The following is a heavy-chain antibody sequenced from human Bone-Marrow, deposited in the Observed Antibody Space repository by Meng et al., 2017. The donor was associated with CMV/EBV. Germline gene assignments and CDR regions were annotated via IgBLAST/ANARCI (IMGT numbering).Heavy chain of an antibody. CDR2: IRYTGST. V-gene: IGHV4-39*07. CDR1: GGSSPFRTFC. CDR3: ARMEHRYDF. Sequence: LPCLVSGGSSPFRTFCWGWLRQPPGKGLEWIGSIRYTGSTYSNPSLKSRLTISIDPSKNQLSLMLSSVTAADTAVYYCARMEHRYDFWGQGALVTVSS. J-gene: IGHJ4*02. D-gene: IGHD1/OR15-1a*01.